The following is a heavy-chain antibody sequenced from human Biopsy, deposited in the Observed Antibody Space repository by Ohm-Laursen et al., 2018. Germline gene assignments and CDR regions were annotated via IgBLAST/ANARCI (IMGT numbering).Heavy chain of an antibody. CDR3: ARDRYYGSESYYSHYNMDV. CDR1: GFAFNLYE. J-gene: IGHJ6*02. Sequence: SLRLSCAASGFAFNLYEMSWVRQAPGKGLELVSTIGNTGATFYADSVKGRFIISRDTSKNTVYLQMNSLRAADTAVYYCARDRYYGSESYYSHYNMDVWGQGTTVSVSS. CDR2: IGNTGAT. D-gene: IGHD3-10*01. V-gene: IGHV3-23*01.